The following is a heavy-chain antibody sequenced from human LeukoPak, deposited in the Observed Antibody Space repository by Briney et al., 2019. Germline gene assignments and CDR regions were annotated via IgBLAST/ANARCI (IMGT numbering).Heavy chain of an antibody. CDR3: ARQNDRSHDY. J-gene: IGHJ4*02. CDR1: GGSIGSSSYF. Sequence: PSETLSLTCTVSGGSIGSSSYFWGWVRQPPGKGLEWIGSISDSGTPYYNPSLKSRVTISVDTSKNHFSLKLRSVTAADTAVYYCARQNDRSHDYWGQGTLVTVSS. CDR2: ISDSGTP. V-gene: IGHV4-39*02. D-gene: IGHD1-1*01.